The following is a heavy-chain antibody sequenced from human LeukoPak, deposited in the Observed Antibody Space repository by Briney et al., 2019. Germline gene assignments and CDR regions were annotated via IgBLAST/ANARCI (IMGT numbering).Heavy chain of an antibody. J-gene: IGHJ4*02. D-gene: IGHD5-12*01. Sequence: SGGSLRLSCAASGFTFSSYSMNWVRQAPGKGLEGVSSISSSSSYIYYADSVKGRFTISRDNAKNSLYLQMNSLRAEDTAVYYCARDADIVATIPLVYFDYWGQGTLVTVSS. CDR1: GFTFSSYS. CDR3: ARDADIVATIPLVYFDY. CDR2: ISSSSSYI. V-gene: IGHV3-21*01.